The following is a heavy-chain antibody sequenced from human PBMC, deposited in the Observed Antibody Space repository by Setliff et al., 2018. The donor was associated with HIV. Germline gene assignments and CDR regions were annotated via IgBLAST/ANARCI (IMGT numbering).Heavy chain of an antibody. J-gene: IGHJ6*02. D-gene: IGHD6-19*01. CDR3: ARGPRDSSGWYSYYYGMDV. CDR1: GGTFSSYA. V-gene: IGHV1-69*10. Sequence: GASVKVSCKAPGGTFSSYAISWVRQAPGQGLEWMGGIIPILGIANYAQKFQGRVTITADESTSTAYMELSSLRSEDTAVYYCARGPRDSSGWYSYYYGMDVWGQGTTVTVSS. CDR2: IIPILGIA.